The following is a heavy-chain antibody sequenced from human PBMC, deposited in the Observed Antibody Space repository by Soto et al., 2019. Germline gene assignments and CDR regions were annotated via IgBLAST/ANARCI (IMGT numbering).Heavy chain of an antibody. D-gene: IGHD1-1*01. CDR1: GGSISSGDCY. CDR3: ARGDQLRRAHYYYYYGMDV. Sequence: SETLSLTCTVSGGSISSGDCYWSWIRQPPGKGLEWIGYIYYSGSTYYNPSLKSRVTISVDTSKNQFSLKLSSVTAADTAVYYCARGDQLRRAHYYYYYGMDVWGQGTTVTVSS. CDR2: IYYSGST. J-gene: IGHJ6*02. V-gene: IGHV4-30-4*01.